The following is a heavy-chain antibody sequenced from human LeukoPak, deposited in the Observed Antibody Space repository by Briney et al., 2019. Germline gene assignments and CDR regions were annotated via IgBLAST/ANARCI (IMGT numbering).Heavy chain of an antibody. V-gene: IGHV4-59*01. CDR2: IYYSGST. CDR3: ARETDGYNSF. CDR1: FGSISSYY. D-gene: IGHD5-24*01. J-gene: IGHJ4*02. Sequence: SETLSLTCTVSFGSISSYYWSWIRQPPGKGLEWIGYIYYSGSTNYNPSLKSRVTISVDTSKNQFSLKLSSVTAADTAVYYCARETDGYNSFWGQGTLVTVSS.